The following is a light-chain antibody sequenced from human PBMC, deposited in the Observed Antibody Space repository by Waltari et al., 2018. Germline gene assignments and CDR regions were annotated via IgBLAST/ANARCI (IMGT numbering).Light chain of an antibody. V-gene: IGLV3-19*01. CDR1: NLRRYY. Sequence: SSELTQDPAVSVAMGQTVRITCQGDNLRRYYASWYQQRPGQAPILVMYDKNNRPSGVPDRFSGSNSHNTASLTITGAQAEDEASYYCHSRDASGVGGSFGGGTKLTVL. J-gene: IGLJ2*01. CDR2: DKN. CDR3: HSRDASGVGGS.